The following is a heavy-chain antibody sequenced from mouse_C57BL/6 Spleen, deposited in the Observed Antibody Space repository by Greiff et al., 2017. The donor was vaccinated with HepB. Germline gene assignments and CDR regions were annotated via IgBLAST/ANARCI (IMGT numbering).Heavy chain of an antibody. V-gene: IGHV1-59*01. D-gene: IGHD1-1*01. Sequence: VQLQQSGAELVRPGTSVKLSCKASGYTFTSYWMHWVKQRPGQGLEWIGVIDPSDSYTNYNQKFKGKATLTVDTSSSTAYMQLSSLTSEDSAVYYCARWVITTRDFDYWGQSTTLTVSS. CDR1: GYTFTSYW. CDR2: IDPSDSYT. CDR3: ARWVITTRDFDY. J-gene: IGHJ2*01.